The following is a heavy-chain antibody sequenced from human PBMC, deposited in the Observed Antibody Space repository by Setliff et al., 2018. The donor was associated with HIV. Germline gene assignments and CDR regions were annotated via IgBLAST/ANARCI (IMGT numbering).Heavy chain of an antibody. D-gene: IGHD3-9*01. V-gene: IGHV3-48*01. CDR2: ISSGSSTI. Sequence: GGSLRLSCAASGFTFSIYSMNWVRQAPGKGLEWVSYISSGSSTIYYADSVKGRSTISRDNAKNSLYLQMNSLRAEDTAVYYCARDFRRYFDYYYYGMDVWGQGTTVTVSS. J-gene: IGHJ6*02. CDR3: ARDFRRYFDYYYYGMDV. CDR1: GFTFSIYS.